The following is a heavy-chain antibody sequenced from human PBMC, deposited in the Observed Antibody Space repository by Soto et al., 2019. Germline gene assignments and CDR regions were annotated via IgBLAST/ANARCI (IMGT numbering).Heavy chain of an antibody. D-gene: IGHD1-26*01. V-gene: IGHV3-23*01. Sequence: GGSLRLSCAASGFTFSSYAMSWVRQAPGKGLEWVSAISGSGGSTYYADSVKGRFTISRDTSKNTLYLEMNSLRAEDTAVYYCAKDAGGELLRYLYYGGHGTRAIVSS. CDR3: AKDAGGELLRYLYY. CDR2: ISGSGGST. CDR1: GFTFSSYA. J-gene: IGHJ4*01.